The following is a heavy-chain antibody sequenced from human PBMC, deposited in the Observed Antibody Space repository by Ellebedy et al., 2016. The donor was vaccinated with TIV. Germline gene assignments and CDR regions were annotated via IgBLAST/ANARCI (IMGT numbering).Heavy chain of an antibody. V-gene: IGHV6-1*01. J-gene: IGHJ4*02. CDR3: ARGWFGSGMGI. CDR2: TYYRSKWNN. CDR1: GDSVSTDIG. D-gene: IGHD1-26*01. Sequence: SETLSLTCAISGDSVSTDIGWNWIRQSPSRGLEWLGRTYYRSKWNNDYAVSLKSRITINPDTSKNQFSLQLNSVIPDDTAVYYCARGWFGSGMGIWGQGTLVTVSS.